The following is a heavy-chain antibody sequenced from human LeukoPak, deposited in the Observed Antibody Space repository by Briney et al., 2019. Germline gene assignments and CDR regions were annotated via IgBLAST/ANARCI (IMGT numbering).Heavy chain of an antibody. J-gene: IGHJ4*02. D-gene: IGHD5-24*01. CDR2: INPNSGGT. CDR1: GYTFTGYY. V-gene: IGHV1-2*02. Sequence: ASVKVSCKASGYTFTGYYMHWVRQAPGQGLEWMGWINPNSGGTNYAQKFQCRVTMTRDTSISTAYMELSRLRSDDTAVYYCARDHRRDGYNCAFDYWGQGTLVTVFS. CDR3: ARDHRRDGYNCAFDY.